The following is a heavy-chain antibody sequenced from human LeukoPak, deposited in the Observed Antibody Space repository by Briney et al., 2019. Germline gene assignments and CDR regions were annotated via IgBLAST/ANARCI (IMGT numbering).Heavy chain of an antibody. J-gene: IGHJ6*03. Sequence: KASETLSLTCSVSGDSISNYYWTWIRQPAEKGLEWIGRIYTGGSTNYNPSLKSRVTMSVDTSKSQISLKLSSVTAADTAVYYCARTIAHSGAYHYYYYMDVWGKGTTVTVSS. CDR2: IYTGGST. D-gene: IGHD3-10*01. V-gene: IGHV4-4*07. CDR1: GDSISNYY. CDR3: ARTIAHSGAYHYYYYMDV.